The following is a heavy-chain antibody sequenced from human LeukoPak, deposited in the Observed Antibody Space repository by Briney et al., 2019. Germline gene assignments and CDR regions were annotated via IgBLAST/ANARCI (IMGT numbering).Heavy chain of an antibody. V-gene: IGHV5-51*01. Sequence: GESLKISCKGSGYRFPISWIGWVRQMPGKGLQWMGIIHPGDSDTRYSPSFQGQVTISADKSIYNAHLQWSSLKASDTAMYYCARLSGASWSNFDYWGQGTLVTVSS. J-gene: IGHJ4*02. D-gene: IGHD3-10*01. CDR2: IHPGDSDT. CDR1: GYRFPISW. CDR3: ARLSGASWSNFDY.